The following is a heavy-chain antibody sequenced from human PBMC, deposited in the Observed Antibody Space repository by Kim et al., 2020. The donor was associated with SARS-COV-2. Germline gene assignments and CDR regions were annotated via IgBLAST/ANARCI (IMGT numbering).Heavy chain of an antibody. V-gene: IGHV4-34*01. CDR1: GGSFSGYY. CDR3: ARGRSRPHKSPSKRGLYYFDY. D-gene: IGHD2-2*01. Sequence: SETLSLTCAVYGGSFSGYYWSWIRQPPGKGLEWIGEINHSGSTNYNPSLKSRVTISVDTSKNQFSLKLSSVTAADTAVYYCARGRSRPHKSPSKRGLYYFDYWGQGTLVTVSS. J-gene: IGHJ4*02. CDR2: INHSGST.